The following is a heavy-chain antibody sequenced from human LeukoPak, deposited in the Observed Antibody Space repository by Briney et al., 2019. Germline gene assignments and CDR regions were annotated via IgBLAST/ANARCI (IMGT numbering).Heavy chain of an antibody. Sequence: GESLKISCRCSGYIFTTYWIGGVRELPGKGLEWMGIIYPGDSDTRYSPSFQGQVTMSADKSINTAYLQWSSLKASDTAMYYCARRQGCSSSSCPPDSWGQGTLVTVSS. CDR3: ARRQGCSSSSCPPDS. V-gene: IGHV5-51*01. CDR2: IYPGDSDT. J-gene: IGHJ4*02. D-gene: IGHD2-15*01. CDR1: GYIFTTYW.